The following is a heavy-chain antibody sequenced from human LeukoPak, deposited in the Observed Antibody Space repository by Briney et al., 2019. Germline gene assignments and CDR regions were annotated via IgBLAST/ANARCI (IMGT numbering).Heavy chain of an antibody. V-gene: IGHV3-23*01. CDR1: GFTFSSYA. CDR2: ISGSGGST. D-gene: IGHD3/OR15-3a*01. J-gene: IGHJ4*02. Sequence: SGGSLRLSCAASGFTFSSYAMTWVRQAPGKGLEWISGISGSGGSTYSADSVKGRFAISRDNSKNTLYLQMNSLRADDTAVYYCARHLGISGPTSLTYFDYWGQGTLVTVSS. CDR3: ARHLGISGPTSLTYFDY.